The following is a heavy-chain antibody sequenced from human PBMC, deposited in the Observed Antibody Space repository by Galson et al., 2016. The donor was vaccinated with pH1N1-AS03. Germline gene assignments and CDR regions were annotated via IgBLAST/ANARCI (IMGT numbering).Heavy chain of an antibody. V-gene: IGHV3-48*03. Sequence: SLRLSCAASGFTFSSYEMNWVRQAPGKGLEWVSYITSSGSTIYNADSVKGRFTISRDNAKNSLYLQMNSLRDEDTGVYYCARALLHIGTTETWGQGTLVTVSS. CDR1: GFTFSSYE. D-gene: IGHD1-7*01. J-gene: IGHJ5*02. CDR3: ARALLHIGTTET. CDR2: ITSSGSTI.